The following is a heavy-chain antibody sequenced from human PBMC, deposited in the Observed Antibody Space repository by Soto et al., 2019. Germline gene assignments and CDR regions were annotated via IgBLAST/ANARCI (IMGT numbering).Heavy chain of an antibody. D-gene: IGHD6-19*01. CDR2: IIPIFGTA. J-gene: IGHJ4*02. CDR3: ATTRIAEAGTEHLYYFDY. CDR1: GCTFSSYA. V-gene: IGHV1-69*13. Sequence: SVKVSCKASGCTFSSYAISWVRQAPGQGLEWMGGIIPIFGTANYAQKFQGRVTITADESTSTAYMELSSLRSEDTAVYYCATTRIAEAGTEHLYYFDYWGQGTLVPVCS.